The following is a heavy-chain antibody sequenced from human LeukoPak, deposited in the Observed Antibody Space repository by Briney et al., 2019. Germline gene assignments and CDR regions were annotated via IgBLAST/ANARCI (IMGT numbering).Heavy chain of an antibody. CDR3: ARDLRRWSSGWYWGDWLDP. Sequence: ASVKVSCKPSGYTFTGYYIHWLRQATGQGVGWMGWINHKSGRTNYAQKFQERVTLTRSTSISPADLEPSRLSSDDTAVYYCARDLRRWSSGWYWGDWLDPWGQGTLVTVSS. J-gene: IGHJ5*02. D-gene: IGHD6-19*01. CDR1: GYTFTGYY. CDR2: INHKSGRT. V-gene: IGHV1-2*02.